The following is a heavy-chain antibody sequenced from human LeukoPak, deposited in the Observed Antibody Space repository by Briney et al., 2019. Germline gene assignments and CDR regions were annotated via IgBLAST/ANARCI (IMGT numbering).Heavy chain of an antibody. Sequence: GGSLRLSCAASRFTFSSYDMHWVRQAPGKGLEWVAVISYDGSNKYYADSVKGRFTISRDNSKNTLYLQMNSLRAEDTAVYYCAKEEQYSYAIWGQGTLVTVSS. CDR2: ISYDGSNK. D-gene: IGHD5-18*01. CDR1: RFTFSSYD. CDR3: AKEEQYSYAI. J-gene: IGHJ4*02. V-gene: IGHV3-30*18.